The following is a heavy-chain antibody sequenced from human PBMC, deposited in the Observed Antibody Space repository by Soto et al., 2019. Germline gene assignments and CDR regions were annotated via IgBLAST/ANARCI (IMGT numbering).Heavy chain of an antibody. CDR1: GGSISTGDHH. V-gene: IGHV4-30-4*01. CDR3: ARATNDFWSGYYFGGMDV. D-gene: IGHD3-3*01. J-gene: IGHJ6*02. Sequence: PSETLSLTCTVSGGSISTGDHHWCWIRQPPGKGLEWIGYIYYSGSTYYNPSLKSRVTISVDTSKNQFSPKLSSVTAADTAVYYCARATNDFWSGYYFGGMDVWGQGTTVTVS. CDR2: IYYSGST.